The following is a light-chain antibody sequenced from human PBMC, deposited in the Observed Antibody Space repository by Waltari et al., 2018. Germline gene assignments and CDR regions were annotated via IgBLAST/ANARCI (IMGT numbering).Light chain of an antibody. CDR1: QSISSW. Sequence: DIQMTQSPSTLSASVGDRVTITCRASQSISSWLAWYQQQPGKAPKILIYKASSLESGVPSRFSGSGSGTEFTLTISSLQPDDFATYYCQQYSSDSTFGQGTKVEIK. V-gene: IGKV1-5*03. CDR3: QQYSSDST. CDR2: KAS. J-gene: IGKJ1*01.